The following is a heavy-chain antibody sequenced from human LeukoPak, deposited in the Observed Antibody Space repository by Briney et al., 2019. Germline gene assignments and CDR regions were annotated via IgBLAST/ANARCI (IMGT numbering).Heavy chain of an antibody. Sequence: ASVKVSCKASGYTFTDSYMHWVRQAPGQGLEWMGWINPNSGGTNYAQKFQGRVTMTRDTSISTAYMELSRLRSDDTAVYYCARAKEYYDFWSAPSPSKVYMDVWGKGTTVTVSS. CDR3: ARAKEYYDFWSAPSPSKVYMDV. CDR2: INPNSGGT. CDR1: GYTFTDSY. D-gene: IGHD3-3*01. J-gene: IGHJ6*03. V-gene: IGHV1-2*02.